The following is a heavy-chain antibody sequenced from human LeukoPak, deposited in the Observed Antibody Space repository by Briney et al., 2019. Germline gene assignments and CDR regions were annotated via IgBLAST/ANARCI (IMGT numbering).Heavy chain of an antibody. Sequence: GGSLRLSCAASGFTFSSYAMSWVRQAPGKGLEWVSGISGSGGNTYSADSVKGRFTISRDNTDSTLYLHMNSLRAKDTAVYYCAKDLTAVITKFYFDYWGQGTLVTVSS. CDR3: AKDLTAVITKFYFDY. V-gene: IGHV3-23*01. CDR1: GFTFSSYA. J-gene: IGHJ4*02. CDR2: ISGSGGNT. D-gene: IGHD4-23*01.